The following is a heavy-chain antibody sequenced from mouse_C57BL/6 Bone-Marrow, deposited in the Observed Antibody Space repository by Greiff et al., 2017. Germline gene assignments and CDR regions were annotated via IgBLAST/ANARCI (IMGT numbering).Heavy chain of an antibody. CDR1: GYTFTSYG. CDR2: IYPRSGNT. V-gene: IGHV1-81*01. J-gene: IGHJ2*01. CDR3: ARRIYYYGSSSHYFDY. Sequence: QVQLQQSGAELARPGASVKLSCKASGYTFTSYGISWVKQRTGQGLEWIGEIYPRSGNTYYNEKFKGKATLTADKSSSTAYMELRSLTSEDSAVYFCARRIYYYGSSSHYFDYWGQGTTLTVSS. D-gene: IGHD1-1*01.